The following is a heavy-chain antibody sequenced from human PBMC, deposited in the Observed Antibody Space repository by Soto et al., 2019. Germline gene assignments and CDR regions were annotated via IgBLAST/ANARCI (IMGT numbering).Heavy chain of an antibody. CDR1: EFTFGSLG. CDR3: AKERSFYSGYDY. Sequence: QVQLVESGGGVVQPGGSLRLSCAASEFTFGSLGMHWVRQAPGKGLEWVAVASPDGAVNFYADAVKGRFTISRDNSKNTLFLQMDSLRVEDSALYYCAKERSFYSGYDYWGPGTLVTVSS. D-gene: IGHD5-12*01. V-gene: IGHV3-30*18. CDR2: ASPDGAVN. J-gene: IGHJ4*02.